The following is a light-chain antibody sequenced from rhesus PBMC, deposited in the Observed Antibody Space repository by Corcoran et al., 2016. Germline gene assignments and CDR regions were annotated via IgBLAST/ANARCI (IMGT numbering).Light chain of an antibody. J-gene: IGKJ2*01. Sequence: DIQMTQSPSSLSASVGDRVTITCRASENVNNYLNWYQQKPGKAPKLLIYKASTLQSGVPSRFSGRGSGTDYTFTISSLQSEDVATYYCQHNYGTPMYSFGQGTKVEIK. V-gene: IGKV1-74*01. CDR2: KAS. CDR3: QHNYGTPMYS. CDR1: ENVNNY.